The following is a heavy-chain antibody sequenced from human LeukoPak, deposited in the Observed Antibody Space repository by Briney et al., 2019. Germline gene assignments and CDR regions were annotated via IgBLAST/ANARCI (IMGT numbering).Heavy chain of an antibody. CDR1: GYTFTGYY. V-gene: IGHV1-69*13. CDR3: AREGIVGATFDY. D-gene: IGHD1-26*01. Sequence: ASVKVSCKASGYTFTGYYMHWVRQAPGQGLEWMGGIIPIFGTANYAQKFQGRVTITADESTSTAYMELSSLRSEDTAVYYCAREGIVGATFDYWGQGTLVTVSS. CDR2: IIPIFGTA. J-gene: IGHJ4*02.